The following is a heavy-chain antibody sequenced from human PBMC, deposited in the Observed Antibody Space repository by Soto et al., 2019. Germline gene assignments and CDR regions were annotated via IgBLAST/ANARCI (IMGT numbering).Heavy chain of an antibody. V-gene: IGHV2-5*01. CDR1: GGSIRSGVYS. J-gene: IGHJ4*02. Sequence: TLSLTCSVSGGSIRSGVYSWSWIRQPPGKALEWLALIYWNDDKRYSPSLKSRLTITKDTSKNQVVLTMTNMDPVDTATYYCAHKLTYSSSWYYFDYWGQGTLVTVSS. CDR2: IYWNDDK. D-gene: IGHD6-13*01. CDR3: AHKLTYSSSWYYFDY.